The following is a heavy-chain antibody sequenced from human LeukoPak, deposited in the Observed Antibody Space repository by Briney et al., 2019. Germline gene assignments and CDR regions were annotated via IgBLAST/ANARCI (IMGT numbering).Heavy chain of an antibody. CDR3: ARKLTYYYGSGSYYKALDV. CDR2: INHSGST. Sequence: PSETLSLTCAVYGGSFSGYYWSWIRQPPGKGLEWIGEINHSGSTIYNPSLKRRVIISVDTSKIQFSLKLSSVTAADQAVYCCARKLTYYYGSGSYYKALDVWGKGTTVTVSS. V-gene: IGHV4-34*01. D-gene: IGHD3-10*01. CDR1: GGSFSGYY. J-gene: IGHJ6*04.